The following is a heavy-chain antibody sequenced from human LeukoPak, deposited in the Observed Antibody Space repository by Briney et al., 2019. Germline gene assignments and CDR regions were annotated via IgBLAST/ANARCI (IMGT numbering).Heavy chain of an antibody. D-gene: IGHD3-10*01. CDR3: AREVSSGDYFDY. CDR2: IDISGGST. J-gene: IGHJ4*02. Sequence: GGSLRLSCAASGFSFSSHAMCWVRQAPGKGLEWVSSIDISGGSTYYADSVQGRFTISRDNSKDTLYLQMNSLRAEDTAVYYCAREVSSGDYFDYWGQGTLVTVSS. CDR1: GFSFSSHA. V-gene: IGHV3-23*01.